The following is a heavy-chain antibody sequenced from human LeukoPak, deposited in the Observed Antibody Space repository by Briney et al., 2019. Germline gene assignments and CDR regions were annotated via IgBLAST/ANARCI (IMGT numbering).Heavy chain of an antibody. CDR3: ARGLFGVINPTDY. Sequence: PGGSLRLSCAASGFTFSSYAMRWVRQAPGTGLEWVSSISSSGSFFYYADSVKGRFTISRDNAKNSLYLQMNSLRVEDTAVYFCARGLFGVINPTDYWGQGTLVTVSS. D-gene: IGHD3-3*01. J-gene: IGHJ4*02. CDR1: GFTFSSYA. CDR2: ISSSGSFF. V-gene: IGHV3-21*01.